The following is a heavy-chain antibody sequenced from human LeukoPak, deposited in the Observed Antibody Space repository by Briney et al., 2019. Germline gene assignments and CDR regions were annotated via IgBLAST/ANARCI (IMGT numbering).Heavy chain of an antibody. V-gene: IGHV3-23*01. J-gene: IGHJ4*02. Sequence: GGSLRLSCAASGFTFSGQCMSWVRQAPGKGLEWVSSISGSGDATFYADSAKGRFIISRDNSENTLDLQMNSLRAEDTAVYYCAKCLGTPDPTDNWGQGTLVSVSS. D-gene: IGHD1-14*01. CDR3: AKCLGTPDPTDN. CDR1: GFTFSGQC. CDR2: ISGSGDAT.